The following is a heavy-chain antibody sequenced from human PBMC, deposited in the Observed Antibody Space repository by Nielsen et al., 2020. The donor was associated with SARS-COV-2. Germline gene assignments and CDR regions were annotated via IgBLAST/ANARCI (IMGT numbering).Heavy chain of an antibody. D-gene: IGHD3-22*01. J-gene: IGHJ4*02. CDR2: IKLDGSEK. Sequence: GESLKISCVVSGFNIRGYWMTWVRQAPGKGLEWVGNIKLDGSEKYYVDSVKGRFTISRDNARNTLYLQMNSLRVEDTAVYYCASHSSGSPWYFDYWGQGTLVTVSS. CDR1: GFNIRGYW. CDR3: ASHSSGSPWYFDY. V-gene: IGHV3-7*01.